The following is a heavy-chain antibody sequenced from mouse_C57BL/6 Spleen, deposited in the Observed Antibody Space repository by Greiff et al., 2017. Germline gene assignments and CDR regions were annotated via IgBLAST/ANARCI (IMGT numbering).Heavy chain of an antibody. CDR2: IDPEDGET. V-gene: IGHV14-2*01. CDR3: ARRGDYDYDDVYFDY. D-gene: IGHD2-4*01. CDR1: GFNIKDYY. Sequence: EVKLMESGAELVKPGASVKLSCTASGFNIKDYYMHWVKQRTEQGLEWIGRIDPEDGETKYAPKFQGKATITADTSSNTAYLQLSSLTSEDTAVYYCARRGDYDYDDVYFDYWGQGTTLTVSS. J-gene: IGHJ2*01.